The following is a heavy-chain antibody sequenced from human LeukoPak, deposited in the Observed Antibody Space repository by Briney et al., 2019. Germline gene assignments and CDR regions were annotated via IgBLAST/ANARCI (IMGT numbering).Heavy chain of an antibody. J-gene: IGHJ5*02. V-gene: IGHV1-8*01. CDR1: GYTFTSYD. D-gene: IGHD2-2*01. Sequence: ASVKVSCKASGYTFTSYDINWVRQATGQGLEWMGWMNPNSGNTGYAQKFQGRVTMTRNTSISTAYMELSSLRSEDTAVYYCARGYCSSTSCSASLWPWFDPWGQGTLVTVSS. CDR2: MNPNSGNT. CDR3: ARGYCSSTSCSASLWPWFDP.